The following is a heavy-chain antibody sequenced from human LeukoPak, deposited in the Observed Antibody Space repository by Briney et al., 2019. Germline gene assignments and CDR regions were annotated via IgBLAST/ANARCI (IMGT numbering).Heavy chain of an antibody. CDR3: ARVWEGYSSSWYPDY. CDR2: INPSGGST. Sequence: GASVKVSCKASGYTFTSYAMNWVRQAPGQGLEWMGIINPSGGSTSYAQKFQGRVTMTRDTSTSTVYMELSSLRSEDTAVYYCARVWEGYSSSWYPDYWGQGTLVTVSS. V-gene: IGHV1-46*01. J-gene: IGHJ4*02. CDR1: GYTFTSYA. D-gene: IGHD6-13*01.